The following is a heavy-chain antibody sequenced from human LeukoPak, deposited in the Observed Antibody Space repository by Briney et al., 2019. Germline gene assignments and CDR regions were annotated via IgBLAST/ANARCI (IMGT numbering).Heavy chain of an antibody. V-gene: IGHV4-39*07. Sequence: SETLSLTCTVSGGSISSSNYYWGWIRQPPGKGLEWIGEINHSGSTNYNPSLKSRVTISVDTSKNQFSLKLSSVTAADTAVYYCARGYYYDRSFDYWGQGTLVTVSS. CDR2: INHSGST. J-gene: IGHJ4*02. CDR1: GGSISSSNYY. CDR3: ARGYYYDRSFDY. D-gene: IGHD3-22*01.